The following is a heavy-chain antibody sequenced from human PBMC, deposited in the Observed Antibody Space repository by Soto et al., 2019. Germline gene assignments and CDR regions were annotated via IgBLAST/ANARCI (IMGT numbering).Heavy chain of an antibody. D-gene: IGHD4-17*01. CDR2: IRSTANSYAT. V-gene: IGHV3-73*01. J-gene: IGHJ6*03. Sequence: EVQLVESGGGLVQPGGSLKLSCAASGFTFSGSAMHWVRQASGKGLEWVGRIRSTANSYATAYAASVEGRFTISREDSKNTAYLQMNSLKTEDTAVYYCTTVTTWLYYYYYLDVWGKGTTVTVSS. CDR3: TTVTTWLYYYYYLDV. CDR1: GFTFSGSA.